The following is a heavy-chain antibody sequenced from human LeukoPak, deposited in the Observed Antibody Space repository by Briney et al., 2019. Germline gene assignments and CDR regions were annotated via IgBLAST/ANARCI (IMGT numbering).Heavy chain of an antibody. CDR1: GFTFSSYW. V-gene: IGHV3-7*01. Sequence: PGGSLRLSCAASGFTFSSYWMSWVRQAPGKGLEWVANIKQDGSEKYYVDSVKGRFTISRDNAKNSLYLQMNSLRAEDTAVYYCAREKDYYDSSGYYYRSWFDPWGQGTLVTVSS. J-gene: IGHJ5*02. CDR3: AREKDYYDSSGYYYRSWFDP. CDR2: IKQDGSEK. D-gene: IGHD3-22*01.